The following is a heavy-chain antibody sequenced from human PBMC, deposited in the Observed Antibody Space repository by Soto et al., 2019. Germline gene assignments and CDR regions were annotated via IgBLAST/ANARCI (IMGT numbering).Heavy chain of an antibody. D-gene: IGHD2-8*01. CDR2: LVGSGADK. CDR3: AEDLIANNGVWEPFDM. J-gene: IGHJ3*02. CDR1: GFDFTAYA. V-gene: IGHV3-23*01. Sequence: PGGSLRLSCAASGFDFTAYAMNWVRQAPGKGLQWVSGLVGSGADKNYADSVRGRFTVSRDNSRNTLYLQMDSLRDEDTAVYYCAEDLIANNGVWEPFDMWGRGTKVTVSS.